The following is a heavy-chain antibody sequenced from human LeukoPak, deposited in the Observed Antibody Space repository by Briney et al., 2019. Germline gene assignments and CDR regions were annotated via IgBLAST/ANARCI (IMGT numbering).Heavy chain of an antibody. CDR3: AKDTTYYYDSSGYDGFDI. Sequence: PGMSLRLYCAASGFTFDDYAMHWVRQAPGKGLEWVSGITWNSDTIDYADSVKGRFTISRDNAKNSLYLQMNSLRAEDTALYYCAKDTTYYYDSSGYDGFDIWGQGTMVTVYS. J-gene: IGHJ3*02. CDR1: GFTFDDYA. V-gene: IGHV3-9*01. CDR2: ITWNSDTI. D-gene: IGHD3-22*01.